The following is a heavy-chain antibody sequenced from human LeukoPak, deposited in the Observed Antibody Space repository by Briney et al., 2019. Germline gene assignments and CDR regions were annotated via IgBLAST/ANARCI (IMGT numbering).Heavy chain of an antibody. Sequence: GGSLRLSCEGSGFTFSNYPMNWVRQAPGKGLEWVSSISSSSSYIYYADSVKGRFTISRDNAKNSLYLQMNSLRAEDTAVYYCARDGRSFDYWGQGTLVTVSS. CDR1: GFTFSNYP. V-gene: IGHV3-21*01. CDR3: ARDGRSFDY. CDR2: ISSSSSYI. J-gene: IGHJ4*02. D-gene: IGHD3-3*01.